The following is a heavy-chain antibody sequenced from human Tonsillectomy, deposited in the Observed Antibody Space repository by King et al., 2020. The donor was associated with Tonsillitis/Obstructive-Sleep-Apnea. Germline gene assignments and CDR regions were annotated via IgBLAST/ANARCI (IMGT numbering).Heavy chain of an antibody. CDR2: IGSSGNTM. V-gene: IGHV3-48*03. CDR3: ATIHWVLLCCPHAFDI. CDR1: GITLSSYE. J-gene: IGHJ3*02. D-gene: IGHD2-21*02. Sequence: VQLVESGGGLVQPGGSLRLSCVASGITLSSYEMNWVRQAPGKGLEWISYIGSSGNTMYYADSVKGRFTVSRDNAKNSLYLQMNSLRAEDTAVYYCATIHWVLLCCPHAFDIWREGTMVTVSS.